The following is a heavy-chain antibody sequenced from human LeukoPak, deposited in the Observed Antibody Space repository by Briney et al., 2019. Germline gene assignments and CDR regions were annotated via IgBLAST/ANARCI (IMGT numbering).Heavy chain of an antibody. Sequence: PGGSLRLSCAASGFTFSSYAMSWARQAPGKGLEWVSAISGSGGSTYYADSVKGRFTISRDNSKNTLYLQMNSLRAGDTAVYYCAKDQHYDFWSGYYNNWFDPWGQGTLVTVSS. CDR2: ISGSGGST. CDR3: AKDQHYDFWSGYYNNWFDP. V-gene: IGHV3-23*01. D-gene: IGHD3-3*01. J-gene: IGHJ5*02. CDR1: GFTFSSYA.